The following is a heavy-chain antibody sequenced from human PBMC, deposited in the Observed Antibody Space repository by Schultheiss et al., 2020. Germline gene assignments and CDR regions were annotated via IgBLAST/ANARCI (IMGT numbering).Heavy chain of an antibody. CDR2: ISGSGGST. J-gene: IGHJ4*02. D-gene: IGHD3-16*01. V-gene: IGHV3-23*01. CDR1: GFTFSSYG. Sequence: GGSLRLSCAASGFTFSSYGMHWVRQAPGKGLEWVSAISGSGGSTYYADSVKGRFTISRDNSKNTLYLQMNSLRAEDTAVYYCAKYQRLGPIDYWGQGTLVTVSS. CDR3: AKYQRLGPIDY.